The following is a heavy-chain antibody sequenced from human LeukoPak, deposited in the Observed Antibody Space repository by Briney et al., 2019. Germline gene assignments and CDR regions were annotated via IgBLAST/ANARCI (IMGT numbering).Heavy chain of an antibody. CDR1: GFTFSTYS. V-gene: IGHV3-30*03. J-gene: IGHJ4*02. CDR2: ISYDGSNK. CDR3: AGDSVPILGYCSGGSCPLGY. Sequence: PGGSLRLPCAASGFTFSTYSMDWVRQAPGKGLEWVAVISYDGSNKYYADSVKGRFTISRDNSKNTLYLKMKSSRDGATAVYSCAGDSVPILGYCSGGSCPLGYWGQGTGVTVSA. D-gene: IGHD2-15*01.